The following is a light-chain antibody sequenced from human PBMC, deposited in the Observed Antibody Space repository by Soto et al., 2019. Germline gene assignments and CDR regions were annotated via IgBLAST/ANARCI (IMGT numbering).Light chain of an antibody. J-gene: IGKJ1*01. V-gene: IGKV1-39*01. CDR2: AAS. CDR1: QTIHNY. CDR3: QQSYRTPRT. Sequence: DIQMTQSPSSLSASVGDRVTITCRASQTIHNYLNSYQQKLGKAPNLLIYAASSLQSGVPSRFSGSRSGTDFTLTISXLQSEDFASYYCQQSYRTPRTFGQGTKV.